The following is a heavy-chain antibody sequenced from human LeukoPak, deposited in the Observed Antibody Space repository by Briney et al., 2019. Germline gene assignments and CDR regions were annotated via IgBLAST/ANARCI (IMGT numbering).Heavy chain of an antibody. CDR2: IIPIFGTA. J-gene: IGHJ4*02. CDR1: GGTFSSYA. V-gene: IGHV1-69*05. CDR3: ARDLGSGWYHDY. Sequence: SVKVSCKASGGTFSSYAISWVRQAPGQGLEWMGGIIPIFGTANYAQKLQGRVTMTTDTSTSTAYMELRSLRSDDTAVYYCARDLGSGWYHDYWGQGTLVTVSS. D-gene: IGHD6-19*01.